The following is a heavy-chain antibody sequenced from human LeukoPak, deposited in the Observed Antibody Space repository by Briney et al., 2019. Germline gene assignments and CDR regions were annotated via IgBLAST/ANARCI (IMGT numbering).Heavy chain of an antibody. CDR2: IHHDGTNE. CDR1: GLTLSRFG. Sequence: PGGSLRLSCAASGLTLSRFGMHWLRQAPGKGPEWVAYIHHDGTNEYYVDAVQGRFTLSRDNAKSPVYLEMKSLRPEDTAMYYWAKDWGYCTGDSCPTIDYWGQGTLVTVSS. J-gene: IGHJ4*02. V-gene: IGHV3-30*02. CDR3: AKDWGYCTGDSCPTIDY. D-gene: IGHD2-8*02.